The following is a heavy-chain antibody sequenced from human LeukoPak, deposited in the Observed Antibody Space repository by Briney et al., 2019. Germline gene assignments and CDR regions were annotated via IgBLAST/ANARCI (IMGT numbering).Heavy chain of an antibody. D-gene: IGHD2-15*01. CDR1: GFTFNTYS. J-gene: IGHJ3*02. CDR3: ARCVVPDVMGAFDI. Sequence: GGSLRLSCAASGFTFNTYSVNWVRQAPGKGLEWVSSISSGSSYIFYADSMKGRFTISRDNAKTSLYLQMNSLRAEDTAVYYCARCVVPDVMGAFDIWGQGTMVTVSS. CDR2: ISSGSSYI. V-gene: IGHV3-21*04.